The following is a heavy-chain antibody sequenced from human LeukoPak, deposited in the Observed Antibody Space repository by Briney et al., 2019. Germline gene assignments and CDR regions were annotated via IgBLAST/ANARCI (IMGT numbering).Heavy chain of an antibody. D-gene: IGHD2-15*01. CDR2: IYYSGST. CDR3: ARSQGYCSGGSCYPDY. Sequence: SETLSLTCTVSGGSISSYYWSWIRQPPGKGLEWIGYIYYSGSTNYNPSLKSRVTISVDTSKNQFSLKLSSVTAADTAVYYCARSQGYCSGGSCYPDYWGQGTLVTVSS. V-gene: IGHV4-59*08. J-gene: IGHJ4*02. CDR1: GGSISSYY.